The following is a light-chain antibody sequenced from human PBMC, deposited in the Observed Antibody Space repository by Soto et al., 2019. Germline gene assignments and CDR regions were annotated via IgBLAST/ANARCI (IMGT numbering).Light chain of an antibody. CDR3: QKYSSVPV. V-gene: IGKV1-27*01. CDR1: QDIRNF. J-gene: IGKJ3*01. CDR2: AAS. Sequence: DIQMTQSPPSLSASVGDRVTITCRASQDIRNFVAWYQQKPGKAPKLLIYAASTLQSGVPSRFSGSGSGTDFTLSINSLQPDDGATYSCQKYSSVPVFGPGTKVDIK.